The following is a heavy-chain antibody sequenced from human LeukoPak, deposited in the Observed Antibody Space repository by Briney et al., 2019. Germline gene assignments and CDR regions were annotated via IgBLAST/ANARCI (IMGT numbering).Heavy chain of an antibody. D-gene: IGHD2-2*01. CDR3: ASLYCSSTSCPADAFDI. V-gene: IGHV3-23*01. CDR1: GFTFSSYA. J-gene: IGHJ3*02. CDR2: ISGSGGST. Sequence: GGSLRLSCAASGFTFSSYAMSWVRQAPGKGLEWVSAISGSGGSTYYADSVKGRFTISRDNSKNTLYLQMNSLRAEDTAVYYCASLYCSSTSCPADAFDIWGQGTMVTVSS.